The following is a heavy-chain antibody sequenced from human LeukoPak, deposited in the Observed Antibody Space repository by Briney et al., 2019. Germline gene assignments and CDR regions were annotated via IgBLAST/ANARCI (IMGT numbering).Heavy chain of an antibody. Sequence: GASVKVSCRASGYTFTGYYMHWVRQAPGQGLEWMGGIIPIFGTANYAQKFQGRVTITADESTSTAYMELSSLRSEDTAVYYCAAPSYWGQGTLVTVSS. CDR1: GYTFTGYY. J-gene: IGHJ4*02. CDR3: AAPSY. CDR2: IIPIFGTA. V-gene: IGHV1-69*13.